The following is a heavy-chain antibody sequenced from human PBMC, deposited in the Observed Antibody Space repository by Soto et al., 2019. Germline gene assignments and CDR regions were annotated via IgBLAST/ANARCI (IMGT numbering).Heavy chain of an antibody. CDR3: ARGLVDVGGTMESYFDN. CDR1: GGSFSGYY. CDR2: INHSGST. V-gene: IGHV4-34*01. D-gene: IGHD3-10*01. Sequence: QVQLQQWGAGLLKPSETLSLTCAVYGGSFSGYYWNWIRQPPGKGLEWIGEINHSGSTNYNPSLKSRVTISLDTSKNQYSLKLSSVTAADTAVYYCARGLVDVGGTMESYFDNWGQGTQVTVSS. J-gene: IGHJ4*02.